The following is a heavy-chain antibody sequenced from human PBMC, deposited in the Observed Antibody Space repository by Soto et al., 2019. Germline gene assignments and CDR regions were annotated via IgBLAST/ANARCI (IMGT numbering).Heavy chain of an antibody. Sequence: SETLSLTCAVYGGSFSGYYWSWIRQPPGKGLEWIGEINHSGSTNYNPSLKSRVTISVDTSKNQFSLKLSSVTAADTAVYYCARDYYDSSGYYEDYWGQGTLVTVSS. CDR1: GGSFSGYY. D-gene: IGHD3-22*01. V-gene: IGHV4-34*01. CDR2: INHSGST. J-gene: IGHJ4*02. CDR3: ARDYYDSSGYYEDY.